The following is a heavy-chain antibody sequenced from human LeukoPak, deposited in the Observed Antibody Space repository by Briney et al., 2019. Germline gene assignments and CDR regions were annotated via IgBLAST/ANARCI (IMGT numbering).Heavy chain of an antibody. CDR3: ARDMTFCSGGSCYSLGFDI. V-gene: IGHV3-7*01. Sequence: PGGSLRLSCAASRFTFSSYWMTWVRQAPGKGLEWVANIKQDGGEKHYVDSVQGRFTISRDNAKDSLYLQMNSLRDEDTAVYYCARDMTFCSGGSCYSLGFDIWGQGTMVTVSS. J-gene: IGHJ3*02. CDR1: RFTFSSYW. D-gene: IGHD2-15*01. CDR2: IKQDGGEK.